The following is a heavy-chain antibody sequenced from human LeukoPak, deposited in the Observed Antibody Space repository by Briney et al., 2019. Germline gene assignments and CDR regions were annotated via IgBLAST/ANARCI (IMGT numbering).Heavy chain of an antibody. CDR1: GFTFSSYG. CDR2: IRYDGSNK. CDR3: GQAPRIAAAGTIWYFQQ. D-gene: IGHD6-13*01. J-gene: IGHJ1*01. Sequence: AGSLRLSCAASGFTFSSYGMHWVRQAPGKGLEWVAFIRYDGSNKYYADSVKGRFTISRDNSKKTLYLQMNSLRAEVSVVYYCGQAPRIAAAGTIWYFQQWGQGTLVTVSS. V-gene: IGHV3-30*02.